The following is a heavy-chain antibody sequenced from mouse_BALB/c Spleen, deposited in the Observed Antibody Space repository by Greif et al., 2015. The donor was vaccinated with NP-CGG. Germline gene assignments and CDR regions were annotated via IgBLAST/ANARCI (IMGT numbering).Heavy chain of an antibody. Sequence: EVKVVESGGDLVKPGGSLKLSCAASGFTFSSYGMSWVRQTPDKRLEWVATISSGGSYTYYPGSVKGRFTISRDNAKNTLYLQMSSLKSEDTAMCYCARQGGNYGYFDVWGAGTTVTVSS. CDR2: ISSGGSYT. V-gene: IGHV5-6*01. CDR1: GFTFSSYG. J-gene: IGHJ1*01. CDR3: ARQGGNYGYFDV. D-gene: IGHD2-1*01.